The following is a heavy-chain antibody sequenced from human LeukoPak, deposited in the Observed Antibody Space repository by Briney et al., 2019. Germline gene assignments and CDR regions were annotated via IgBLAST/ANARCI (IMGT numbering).Heavy chain of an antibody. CDR1: GYTFTGYY. Sequence: WASVKVSCKASGYTFTGYYMHWVRQAPGQGLEGMGWINPNSGGTNYAQKFQGRVTMTRDTSISTAYMELSRLRSDDTAVYYCARGGYSSSWYYGYWGQGTLVTVSS. J-gene: IGHJ4*02. CDR2: INPNSGGT. V-gene: IGHV1-2*02. D-gene: IGHD6-13*01. CDR3: ARGGYSSSWYYGY.